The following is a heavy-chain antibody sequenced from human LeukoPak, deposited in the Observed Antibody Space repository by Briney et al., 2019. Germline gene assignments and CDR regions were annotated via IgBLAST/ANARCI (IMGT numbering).Heavy chain of an antibody. D-gene: IGHD3-3*01. CDR1: GFTFGKYW. J-gene: IGHJ1*01. CDR3: AKETSSTITIFGVVTSEYFQH. CDR2: ISPNGGST. V-gene: IGHV3-23*01. Sequence: PGGSLRLSCVASGFTFGKYWMSWVRQAPGKGLEYVSAISPNGGSTYYADSVKGRFTISRDNSKNTLYLQMNSLRAEDTAVYYCAKETSSTITIFGVVTSEYFQHWGQGTLVTVSS.